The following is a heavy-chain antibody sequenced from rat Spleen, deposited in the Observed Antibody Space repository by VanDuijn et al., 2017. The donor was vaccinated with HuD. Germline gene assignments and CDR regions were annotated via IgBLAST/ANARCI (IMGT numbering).Heavy chain of an antibody. D-gene: IGHD1-9*01. CDR1: GFTFRDYG. Sequence: EVQLVESGGGLVQPGGSLKLSCTVSGFTFRDYGMAWVRQAPHKGLEWVASISYEGSITYYPDSVKGRFTISRDNAKSTLYLQMNSLRSEDTATYYCTRENILRVLWGQGVMVTVSS. CDR2: ISYEGSIT. V-gene: IGHV5-22*01. CDR3: TRENILRVL. J-gene: IGHJ2*01.